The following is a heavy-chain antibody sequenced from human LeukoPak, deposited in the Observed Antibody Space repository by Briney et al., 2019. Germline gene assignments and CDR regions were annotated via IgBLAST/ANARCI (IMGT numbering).Heavy chain of an antibody. CDR2: INPSGGST. J-gene: IGHJ4*02. D-gene: IGHD2-2*01. CDR3: ARHDLGYCSSTSCPLADY. V-gene: IGHV1-46*01. Sequence: ASVKVSCKASGYTFTSYYMHWVRQAPGQGLEWMGIINPSGGSTSYAQKFQGGVTMTRDTSTSTVYMELSSLRSEDTAVYYCARHDLGYCSSTSCPLADYWGQGTLVTVSS. CDR1: GYTFTSYY.